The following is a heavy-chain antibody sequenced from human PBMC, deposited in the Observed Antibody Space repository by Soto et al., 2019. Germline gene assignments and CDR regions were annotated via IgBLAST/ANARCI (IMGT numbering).Heavy chain of an antibody. V-gene: IGHV3-49*03. CDR1: GFTFGDYA. Sequence: VQLVESGGGLVQPGRSLRLSCTSSGFTFGDYAVNWFRQAPGKGLEWIGFIRSKGYGGTTEYAASVKGRFTISRDDAKSTAYLQVNSLKTEDTALYLCGRGKPKYRATFDYWGLGTLVTVSS. CDR3: GRGKPKYRATFDY. CDR2: IRSKGYGGTT. D-gene: IGHD6-6*01. J-gene: IGHJ4*02.